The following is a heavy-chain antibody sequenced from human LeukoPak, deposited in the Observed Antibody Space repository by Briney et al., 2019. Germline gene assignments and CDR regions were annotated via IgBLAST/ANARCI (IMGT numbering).Heavy chain of an antibody. CDR3: AGPGAGDLDY. D-gene: IGHD3-10*01. J-gene: IGHJ4*02. V-gene: IGHV4-34*01. Sequence: SETLSLTCAIYGGSFGGYCWSWIRQPPGKGLEWIGEINHSGSTNYNPSLKSRVTISVDTSKSHFSLKLSSVTAADTAVYYCAGPGAGDLDYWGQGTLVTVSS. CDR1: GGSFGGYC. CDR2: INHSGST.